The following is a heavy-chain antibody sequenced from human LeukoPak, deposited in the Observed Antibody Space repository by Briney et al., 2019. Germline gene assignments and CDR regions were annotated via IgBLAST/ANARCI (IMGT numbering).Heavy chain of an antibody. D-gene: IGHD3-22*01. V-gene: IGHV3-23*01. J-gene: IGHJ4*02. Sequence: GGSLRLSCAASGFTFSTYAMSWVRQAPGKGLEWVSAISNSGGNTYYADSVKGRFTVSRENSKNTLYLQMSSLRAEDTAAYYCAKGDYYYDSSAYYLRSYFDYWGRGTLVSISS. CDR2: ISNSGGNT. CDR3: AKGDYYYDSSAYYLRSYFDY. CDR1: GFTFSTYA.